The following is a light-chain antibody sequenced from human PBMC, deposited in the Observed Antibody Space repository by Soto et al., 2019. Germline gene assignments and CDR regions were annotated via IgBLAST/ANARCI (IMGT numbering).Light chain of an antibody. V-gene: IGLV1-40*01. CDR3: QSYDSSLSGWV. Sequence: QAVVTQPPLVSGAPGQRVTISCTGSSSNIGAGYDVHWYQQLPGTAPKLLIYGNSNRPSGVPDRFSGSKSGTSASLAITGLQAEDEADYYCQSYDSSLSGWVFGGGTKLTVL. CDR1: SSNIGAGYD. CDR2: GNS. J-gene: IGLJ3*02.